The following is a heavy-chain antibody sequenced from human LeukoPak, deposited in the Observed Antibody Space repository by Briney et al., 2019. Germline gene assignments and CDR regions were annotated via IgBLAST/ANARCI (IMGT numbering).Heavy chain of an antibody. D-gene: IGHD6-19*01. CDR3: ARGRGSGWPFDY. CDR1: GFTVSSNY. Sequence: GGSLRLSCAGSGFTVSSNYMSWVRQAPGKGLEWVSVIYSGGSTYYADSVKGRFTISRDSSKNTLYLQMNSLRAEDTAVYYCARGRGSGWPFDYWDQGTLVTVSS. CDR2: IYSGGST. V-gene: IGHV3-66*01. J-gene: IGHJ4*02.